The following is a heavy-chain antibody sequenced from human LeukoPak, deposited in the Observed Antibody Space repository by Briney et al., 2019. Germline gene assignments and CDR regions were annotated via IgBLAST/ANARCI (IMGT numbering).Heavy chain of an antibody. D-gene: IGHD3-9*01. Sequence: ASVKVSCKASGYTFTSYYMHWVRQAPGQGLEWMGIINPSVGSTSYAQKFQGRVTMTRDTSTGPVYMELSSLRSEDTAVYYCARGESNYDILTGYLDYWGQGTLVTVSS. CDR3: ARGESNYDILTGYLDY. CDR2: INPSVGST. V-gene: IGHV1-46*03. J-gene: IGHJ4*02. CDR1: GYTFTSYY.